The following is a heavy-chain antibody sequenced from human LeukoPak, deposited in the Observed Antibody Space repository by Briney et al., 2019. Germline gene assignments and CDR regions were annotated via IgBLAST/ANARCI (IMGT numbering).Heavy chain of an antibody. CDR1: GFTVSRNY. V-gene: IGHV3-53*01. CDR2: IYSDGTT. J-gene: IGHJ4*02. CDR3: ARDAAQTVAVSGTDY. Sequence: GGSLRLSCAASGFTVSRNYMSWIRQAPGRGLEWVSVIYSDGTTYYADSVKGRFTISRDNSKNTLYLQMNSLRAADPAVYHCARDAAQTVAVSGTDYWGQGTLVTVSS. D-gene: IGHD6-19*01.